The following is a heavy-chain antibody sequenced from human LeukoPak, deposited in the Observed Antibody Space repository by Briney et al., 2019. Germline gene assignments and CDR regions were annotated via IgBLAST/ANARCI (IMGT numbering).Heavy chain of an antibody. D-gene: IGHD3-22*01. Sequence: PGGSLRLSCAASGFTFSSYSMNWVRQAPGKGLGWVSSISSSSSYIYYADSVKGRLTISRDNAKNSLYLQMNSLRAEDTAVYYCARARYDSNGYPIDYWGQGTLVTVSS. CDR1: GFTFSSYS. V-gene: IGHV3-21*01. CDR3: ARARYDSNGYPIDY. CDR2: ISSSSSYI. J-gene: IGHJ4*02.